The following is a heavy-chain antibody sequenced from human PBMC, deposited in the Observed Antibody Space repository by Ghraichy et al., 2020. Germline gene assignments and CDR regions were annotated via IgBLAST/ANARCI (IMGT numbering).Heavy chain of an antibody. Sequence: SVKVSCKASGGTFSSYAISWVRQAPGQGLEWMGRIIPILGIANYAQKFQGRVTITADKSTSTAYMELSSLRSEDTAVYYCARDSESSRYYYGSGRIYYYYYYGMDVWGQGTTVTVSS. D-gene: IGHD3-10*01. CDR3: ARDSESSRYYYGSGRIYYYYYYGMDV. V-gene: IGHV1-69*04. CDR2: IIPILGIA. J-gene: IGHJ6*02. CDR1: GGTFSSYA.